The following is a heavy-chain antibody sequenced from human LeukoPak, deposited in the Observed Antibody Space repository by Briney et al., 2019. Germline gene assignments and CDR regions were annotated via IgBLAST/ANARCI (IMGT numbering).Heavy chain of an antibody. CDR1: GFTFSSYA. Sequence: GGSLRLSCAASGFTFSSYAMSWVRQAPGKGLEWVSGMSGRGASKYYADSVKGRFTISRDNSKNTLYLQMNSLRAEDTAVYYCAKGVVVAPDVTPFDYWGQGTLVTVSS. J-gene: IGHJ4*02. D-gene: IGHD2-2*01. V-gene: IGHV3-23*01. CDR3: AKGVVVAPDVTPFDY. CDR2: MSGRGASK.